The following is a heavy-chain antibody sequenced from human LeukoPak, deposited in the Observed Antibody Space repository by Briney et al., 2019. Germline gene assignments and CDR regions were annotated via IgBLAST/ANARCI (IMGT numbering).Heavy chain of an antibody. CDR1: GFTFSNYW. J-gene: IGHJ4*02. V-gene: IGHV3-74*01. CDR3: ASSRFDWIPYFEY. CDR2: IKSDGSST. D-gene: IGHD3-9*01. Sequence: QPGGSLRLSCAASGFTFSNYWMHWVRQAPGKGLVWVSRIKSDGSSTDYADSVRGRFTISRDNAKNTLYLQMNSLRPEDTAVYYCASSRFDWIPYFEYWGQGTLVTVSS.